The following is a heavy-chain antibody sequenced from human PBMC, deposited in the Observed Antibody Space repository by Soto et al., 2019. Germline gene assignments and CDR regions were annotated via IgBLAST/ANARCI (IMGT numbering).Heavy chain of an antibody. Sequence: PGESLKISCQGSGYRFAYYWIGWVRQMPGKGLEWMGIIYPTDSDTRYSPSFQGQVTISADKSISTAYLQWSSLKASDTAMYYCARTESGYSYGFADVWGQGNPGHRLL. CDR1: GYRFAYYW. D-gene: IGHD5-18*01. CDR2: IYPTDSDT. CDR3: ARTESGYSYGFADV. J-gene: IGHJ4*01. V-gene: IGHV5-51*01.